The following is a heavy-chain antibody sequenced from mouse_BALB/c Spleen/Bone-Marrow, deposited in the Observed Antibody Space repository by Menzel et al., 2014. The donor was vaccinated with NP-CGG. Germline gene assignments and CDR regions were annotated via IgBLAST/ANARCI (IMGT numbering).Heavy chain of an antibody. CDR3: TSWDY. CDR2: IYPGSGST. Sequence: LQESGSELVRPGASVKLSCKASGYTFTSYWMHWVKQRHGQGLEWIGNIYPGSGSTNYDEKFKSKGTLTVDTSSSTAYMHLSSVTSEDSAVYYCTSWDYWGQGTTLTVSS. V-gene: IGHV1S22*01. CDR1: GYTFTSYW. J-gene: IGHJ2*01.